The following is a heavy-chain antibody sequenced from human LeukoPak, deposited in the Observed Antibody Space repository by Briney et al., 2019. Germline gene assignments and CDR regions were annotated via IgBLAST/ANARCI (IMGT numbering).Heavy chain of an antibody. D-gene: IGHD3-22*01. Sequence: AGRSLRLSCAASGFTFRSYGMHWVRHAPRQGLEYVSAMSSNGGRTYYANSVKGRFTISRDNSRNTRFLQMGSLRAEDMAVYYCATYYYDSGGFHFHHWGQGTLVTVSS. J-gene: IGHJ1*01. V-gene: IGHV3-64*01. CDR3: ATYYYDSGGFHFHH. CDR1: GFTFRSYG. CDR2: MSSNGGRT.